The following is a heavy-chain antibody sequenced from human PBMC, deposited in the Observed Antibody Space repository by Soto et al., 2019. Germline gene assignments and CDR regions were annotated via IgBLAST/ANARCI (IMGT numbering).Heavy chain of an antibody. CDR1: GFTFSSYG. Sequence: VQLVESGGGVVQPGRSLRLSYAASGFTFSSYGMHWVRQAPGKGLEWVAVISYDGSNKYYADSVKGRFTISIDNSKNTLYLQMNSLRAEDTAVYYCAGTSIKSYYYYCMDVWGQGTTVTVSS. CDR3: AGTSIKSYYYYCMDV. D-gene: IGHD2-2*01. CDR2: ISYDGSNK. J-gene: IGHJ6*02. V-gene: IGHV3-30*03.